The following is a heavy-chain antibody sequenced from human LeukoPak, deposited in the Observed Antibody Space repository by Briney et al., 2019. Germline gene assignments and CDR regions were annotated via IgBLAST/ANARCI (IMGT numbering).Heavy chain of an antibody. CDR1: GFTFSSYV. CDR3: AKEGGYRYLPPYYYYMDV. Sequence: GGALRLSCAASGFTFSSYVMSWVRQAPGKGLEWVAAISGGGCSTYSADSVKGGSNTYSDNSKNTMSMQMNSMRAEDTAVYYCAKEGGYRYLPPYYYYMDVWGKGTTVTVSS. D-gene: IGHD5-18*01. CDR2: ISGGGCST. J-gene: IGHJ6*03. V-gene: IGHV3-23*01.